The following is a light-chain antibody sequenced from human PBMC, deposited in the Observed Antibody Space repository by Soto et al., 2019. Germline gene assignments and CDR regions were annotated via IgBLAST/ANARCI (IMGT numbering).Light chain of an antibody. CDR3: QQYNSYPTT. J-gene: IGKJ5*01. CDR2: KAS. CDR1: QSISSW. Sequence: DIQMTQSPSTLSASVGDRVTITCRASQSISSWLAWYQQKPGKAPKLLIYKASSLESGVPSRFSGSGSGTEFTLTISSLQPDDFATYYCQQYNSYPTTLGPGPRLE. V-gene: IGKV1-5*03.